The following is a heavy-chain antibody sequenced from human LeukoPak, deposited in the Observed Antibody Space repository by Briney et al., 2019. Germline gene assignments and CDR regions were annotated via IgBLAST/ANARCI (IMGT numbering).Heavy chain of an antibody. J-gene: IGHJ4*01. CDR2: IGIRSGNT. CDR3: ARDHRYAFDN. Sequence: PGGSLRLSCAASGFNFIDYSMNWVRQAPGKGLEWISYIGIRSGNTKYADSVKGRFTISRDKARNSLYLQMNSLRVEDTAMYYCARDHRYAFDNWGHGTLVTVSS. CDR1: GFNFIDYS. V-gene: IGHV3-48*01. D-gene: IGHD5-12*01.